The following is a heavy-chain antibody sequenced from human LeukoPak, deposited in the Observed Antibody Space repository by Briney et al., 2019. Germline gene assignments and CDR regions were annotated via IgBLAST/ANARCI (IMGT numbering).Heavy chain of an antibody. CDR3: ARGVRWYGDLDY. J-gene: IGHJ4*02. D-gene: IGHD6-13*01. V-gene: IGHV4-31*03. Sequence: PSETLSLTCTVSGGSISSGGYYWSWIRQHPGKGLEWIGYIYYSGSTYYNPSLKSRVTISVDTSKNQFSLKLSSVTAEDTAVYYCARGVRWYGDLDYWGQGTLVTVSS. CDR2: IYYSGST. CDR1: GGSISSGGYY.